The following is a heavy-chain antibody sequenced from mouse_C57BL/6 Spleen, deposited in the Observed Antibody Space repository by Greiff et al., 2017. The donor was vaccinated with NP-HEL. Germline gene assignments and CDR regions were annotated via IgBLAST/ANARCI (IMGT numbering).Heavy chain of an antibody. CDR1: GFTFTDYY. D-gene: IGHD1-1*01. CDR2: IRNKANGDTT. J-gene: IGHJ4*01. Sequence: EVQLVESGGGLVQPGGSLSLSCAASGFTFTDYYMSWVRQPPGQALEWLGFIRNKANGDTTEYSASVKGRFTISRDNSQSILYLQMNALRAQDSATYYCASDLYYYGSSTYSMDYWGQGTSVTVSS. CDR3: ASDLYYYGSSTYSMDY. V-gene: IGHV7-3*01.